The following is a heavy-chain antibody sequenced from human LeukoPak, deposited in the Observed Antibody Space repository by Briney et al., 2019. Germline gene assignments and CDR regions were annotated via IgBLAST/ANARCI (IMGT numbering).Heavy chain of an antibody. CDR2: ISGSGGST. V-gene: IGHV3-23*01. CDR1: GFTFSSYA. CDR3: ANEMTSVTL. D-gene: IGHD4-17*01. Sequence: PGGSLRLSCAASGFTFSSYAMSWVRQAPGRGLEWVSAISGSGGSTYYADSAKGRFTISRDNSKNTLYLQMNSLRAEDTALYYCANEMTSVTLWGQGTLVTVSS. J-gene: IGHJ4*02.